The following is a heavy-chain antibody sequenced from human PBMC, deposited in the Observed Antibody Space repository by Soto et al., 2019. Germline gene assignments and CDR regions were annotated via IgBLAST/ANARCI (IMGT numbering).Heavy chain of an antibody. Sequence: PGGSLRLSCAASGFTFSSYSMNWVRQAPGKWLEWVSSISSSSSYIYYADSVKGRFTISRDNAKNSLYLQMNSLRAEDTAVYYCARDSRTYGMDVWGQGXTVTVYS. V-gene: IGHV3-21*01. J-gene: IGHJ6*02. CDR2: ISSSSSYI. CDR3: ARDSRTYGMDV. CDR1: GFTFSSYS.